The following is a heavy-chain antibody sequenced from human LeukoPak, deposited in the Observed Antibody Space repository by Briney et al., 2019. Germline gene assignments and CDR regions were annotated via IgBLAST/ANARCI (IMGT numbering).Heavy chain of an antibody. D-gene: IGHD3-22*01. CDR2: INHSGST. V-gene: IGHV4-34*01. J-gene: IGHJ4*02. CDR3: AREGVGYYYDSSGYYPLDY. Sequence: SETLSLTCAVYGGSFSGYYWSWIRQPPGKGLEWIGEINHSGSTNYNPSLKSRVTISVDTPKNQFSLKLSSVTAADTAVYYCAREGVGYYYDSSGYYPLDYWGQGTLVTVSS. CDR1: GGSFSGYY.